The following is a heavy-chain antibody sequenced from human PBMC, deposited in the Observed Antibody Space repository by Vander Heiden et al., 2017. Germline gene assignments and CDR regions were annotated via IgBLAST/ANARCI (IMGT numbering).Heavy chain of an antibody. Sequence: EVKLLESGGGLVHPGRSLSPSGQGSGSGFEDYAMQWVRQAPGKGLEWVAGISWNAGKVHYADSVKGRFTISRDNAKKSLYLQMNSLRAEDTALFYCVKDVGAAGSSFDVWGQGTMVTVSS. V-gene: IGHV3-9*01. CDR2: ISWNAGKV. D-gene: IGHD1-26*01. CDR1: GSGFEDYA. J-gene: IGHJ3*01. CDR3: VKDVGAAGSSFDV.